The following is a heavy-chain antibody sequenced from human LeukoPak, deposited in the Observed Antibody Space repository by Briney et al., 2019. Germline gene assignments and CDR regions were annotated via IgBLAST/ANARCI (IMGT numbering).Heavy chain of an antibody. D-gene: IGHD2-15*01. J-gene: IGHJ4*02. Sequence: PSETVSLTCTVSGGSISSYFWSWIRQPAGKGLEWIGRIYTSGTTNYNTTLKSRLTMSVDTSKNQFSLRLSSVTAADTAVYYCAREDPLVAARGLDYWGQGTLVTVSS. CDR2: IYTSGTT. V-gene: IGHV4-4*07. CDR1: GGSISSYF. CDR3: AREDPLVAARGLDY.